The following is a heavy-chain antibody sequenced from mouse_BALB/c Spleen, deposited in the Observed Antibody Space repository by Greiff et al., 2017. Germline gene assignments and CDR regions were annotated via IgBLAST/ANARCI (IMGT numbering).Heavy chain of an antibody. Sequence: EVQGVESGPGLVKPSQSLSLTCTVTGYSITSDYAWNWIRQFPGNKLEWMGYISYSGSTSYNPSLKSRISITRDTSKNQFFLQLNSVTTEDTATYYCADSSGYDAMDYWGQGTSVTVSS. CDR1: GYSITSDYA. V-gene: IGHV3-2*02. J-gene: IGHJ4*01. CDR3: ADSSGYDAMDY. CDR2: ISYSGST. D-gene: IGHD3-2*01.